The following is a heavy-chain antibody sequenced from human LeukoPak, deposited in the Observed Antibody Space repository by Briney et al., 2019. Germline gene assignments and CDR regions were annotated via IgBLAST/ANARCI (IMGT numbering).Heavy chain of an antibody. CDR2: IYHSGST. Sequence: PSETLSLTCTVSGYSISSGYYWGWIRQPPGKGLEWIGSIYHSGSTYYNPSLKSRVTISVDTSKNQFSLKLSSVTAADTAVYYCARLGGGIAARPKAPLYWFDPWGQGTLVTVSS. CDR1: GYSISSGYY. J-gene: IGHJ5*02. V-gene: IGHV4-38-2*02. CDR3: ARLGGGIAARPKAPLYWFDP. D-gene: IGHD6-6*01.